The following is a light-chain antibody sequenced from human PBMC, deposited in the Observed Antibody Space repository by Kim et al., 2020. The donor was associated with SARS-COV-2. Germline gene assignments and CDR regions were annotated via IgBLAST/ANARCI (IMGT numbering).Light chain of an antibody. Sequence: GQSLTISCTGSSSDIGAYNTAAWYQHYPGKTPQILIYDVGRRASGVSNRFSGSKSATTASLTITGLQPDDEGVDYCGSYTASTTWVFGGGTKVTVL. CDR2: DVG. J-gene: IGLJ3*02. CDR3: GSYTASTTWV. V-gene: IGLV2-14*03. CDR1: SSDIGAYNT.